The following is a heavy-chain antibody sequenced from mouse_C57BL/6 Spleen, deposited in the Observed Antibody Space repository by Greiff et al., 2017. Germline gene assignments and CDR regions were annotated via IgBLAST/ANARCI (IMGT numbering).Heavy chain of an antibody. CDR2: ISSGSSTI. Sequence: EVKLVESGGGLVKPGGSLKLSCAASGFTFSDYGMHWVRQAPEKGLEWVAYISSGSSTIYYADTVKGRFTISRDNAKNTLFLQMTSLRAEDTAMYYCARQEDWDLFDYWGQGTTLTVSS. J-gene: IGHJ2*01. V-gene: IGHV5-17*01. D-gene: IGHD4-1*01. CDR1: GFTFSDYG. CDR3: ARQEDWDLFDY.